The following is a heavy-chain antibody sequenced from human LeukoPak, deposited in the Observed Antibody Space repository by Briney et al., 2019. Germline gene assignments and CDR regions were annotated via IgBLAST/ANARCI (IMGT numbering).Heavy chain of an antibody. V-gene: IGHV4-34*01. D-gene: IGHD6-13*01. Sequence: SETLSLTCAVYGGSFSGYYWSWIRQPPGKGLEWIGEINHSGSTNYNPSLKSRVTISVDTSKNQFSLKLSSVTAADTAVYYCASGALAAAVYWGQGTLVTVSS. CDR2: INHSGST. J-gene: IGHJ4*02. CDR1: GGSFSGYY. CDR3: ASGALAAAVY.